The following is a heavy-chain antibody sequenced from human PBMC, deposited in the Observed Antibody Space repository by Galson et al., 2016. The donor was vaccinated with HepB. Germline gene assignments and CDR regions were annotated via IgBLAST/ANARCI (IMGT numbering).Heavy chain of an antibody. Sequence: TLSLTCTVSGGPISSGCYYWSWIRQHPGEGLEWIGYIYHSGNAYYNASLKSRVTISVATYKNHFFLKLTSLTDADTAVYFCAGGGRKGLWGYYFDYWGQGTLVTVSS. V-gene: IGHV4-31*03. CDR3: AGGGRKGLWGYYFDY. CDR2: IYHSGNA. J-gene: IGHJ4*02. CDR1: GGPISSGCYY. D-gene: IGHD3-16*01.